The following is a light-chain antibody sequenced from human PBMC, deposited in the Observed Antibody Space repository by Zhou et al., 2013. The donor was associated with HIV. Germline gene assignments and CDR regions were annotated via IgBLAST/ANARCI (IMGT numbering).Light chain of an antibody. J-gene: IGKJ1*01. Sequence: EIVMTQSPATLSVSPGEGATLSCRASQSVTSKLAWYQQKPGQAPRLLIYDASTRAPGIPARFSGSGSGTEFTLSISSLQSEDFAVYYCQQYDNWPPWTFGQGTRVEIK. CDR3: QQYDNWPPWT. CDR2: DAS. V-gene: IGKV3-15*01. CDR1: QSVTSK.